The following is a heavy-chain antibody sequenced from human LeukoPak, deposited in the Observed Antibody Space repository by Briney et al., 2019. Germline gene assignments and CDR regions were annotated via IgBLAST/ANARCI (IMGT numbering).Heavy chain of an antibody. V-gene: IGHV3-9*01. J-gene: IGHJ3*02. Sequence: GGSLRLSCAASGFTFDDYAMHWVRQAPGKGLEWVSGISWNSGSIGYADSVKGRFTISRDNAKNSLYLQMNSLRAEDTALYYCAKERSGYDSHAFDIWGQGTMVTVSS. CDR2: ISWNSGSI. CDR1: GFTFDDYA. D-gene: IGHD5-12*01. CDR3: AKERSGYDSHAFDI.